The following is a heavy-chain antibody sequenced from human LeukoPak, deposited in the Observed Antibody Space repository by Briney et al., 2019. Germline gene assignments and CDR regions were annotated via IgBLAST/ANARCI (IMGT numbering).Heavy chain of an antibody. CDR2: IIPIFGTA. D-gene: IGHD3-10*01. J-gene: IGHJ4*02. CDR3: AREGGWYYGSGSYYNLPFDY. Sequence: GASVKVSYTASGGTFSSYAISWVRQAPGQGLEWMGGIIPIFGTATYAQKFQGRVTITADESTSTAYMELSSLRSEDTAVYYCAREGGWYYGSGSYYNLPFDYWGQGTLVTVSS. CDR1: GGTFSSYA. V-gene: IGHV1-69*13.